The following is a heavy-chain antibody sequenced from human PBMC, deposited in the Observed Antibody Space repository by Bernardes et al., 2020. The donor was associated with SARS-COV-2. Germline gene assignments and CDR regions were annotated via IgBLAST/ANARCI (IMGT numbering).Heavy chain of an antibody. CDR1: GGSISSSSYY. CDR3: ARHFSQILWFGASGYHPYYFDY. Sequence: SANLSLTCTVSGGSISSSSYYWGWLRQPPGKGLEWIGSIYYSGSTYYNPSLKSRVTISVDTSKNQFSLKLSSVTAADTAVYYCARHFSQILWFGASGYHPYYFDYWGQGTLVTVSS. D-gene: IGHD3-10*01. J-gene: IGHJ4*02. V-gene: IGHV4-39*01. CDR2: IYYSGST.